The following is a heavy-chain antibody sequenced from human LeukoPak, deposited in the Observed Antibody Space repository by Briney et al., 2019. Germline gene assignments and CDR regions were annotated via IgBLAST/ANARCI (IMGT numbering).Heavy chain of an antibody. D-gene: IGHD3-10*01. CDR3: ARASCYGSGSGY. CDR1: GFTVSSNY. V-gene: IGHV3-66*01. J-gene: IGHJ4*02. Sequence: GGSLRLSCAASGFTVSSNYMSWARQAPGKGLEWVSVIYSGGSTYYADSVKGRFTISRDNSKNTLYLQMNSLRAEDTAVYYCARASCYGSGSGYWGQGTLVTVSS. CDR2: IYSGGST.